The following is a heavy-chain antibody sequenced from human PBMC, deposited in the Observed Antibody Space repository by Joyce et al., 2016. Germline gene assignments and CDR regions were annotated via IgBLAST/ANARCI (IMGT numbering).Heavy chain of an antibody. CDR3: AKDRGGFGVVISSYLDY. J-gene: IGHJ4*02. D-gene: IGHD3-3*01. Sequence: EVQLVESGGVVVQPGGSLRLSCAASGFTFDDYTMHWVRQAPGKGLELVSLISGDGGSTDYADSVKGRFTISRDNSKNSLYLQMNSLRTEDTALYYCAKDRGGFGVVISSYLDYWGQGTLVTVSS. CDR1: GFTFDDYT. V-gene: IGHV3-43*01. CDR2: ISGDGGST.